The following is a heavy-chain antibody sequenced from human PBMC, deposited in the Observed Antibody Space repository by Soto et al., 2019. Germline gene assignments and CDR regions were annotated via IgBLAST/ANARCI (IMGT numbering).Heavy chain of an antibody. Sequence: EXSVKVSCKASVYTLTSYYMHWVRQAPGQGLEWMGIINPSGGSTSYAQKFQGRVTMTRDTSTSTVYMELSSLRSEDTAVYYCARARRSSGYYYGYWGQGTPVTVSS. D-gene: IGHD3-22*01. V-gene: IGHV1-46*01. CDR3: ARARRSSGYYYGY. CDR2: INPSGGST. J-gene: IGHJ4*02. CDR1: VYTLTSYY.